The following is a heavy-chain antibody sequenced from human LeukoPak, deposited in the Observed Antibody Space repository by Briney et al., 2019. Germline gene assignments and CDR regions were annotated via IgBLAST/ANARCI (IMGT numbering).Heavy chain of an antibody. Sequence: RGSLRLSCAVSGFSVSGYWMTWVRQAPGKGLEWVANIKQDGSEKNYVDSVKGRFTISRDNAENSLFLQMNSLRVEDTAVYYCAREWQGGIAAAGTRIEGDYWGQGTLVAVSS. CDR3: AREWQGGIAAAGTRIEGDY. V-gene: IGHV3-7*01. J-gene: IGHJ4*02. CDR1: GFSVSGYW. D-gene: IGHD6-13*01. CDR2: IKQDGSEK.